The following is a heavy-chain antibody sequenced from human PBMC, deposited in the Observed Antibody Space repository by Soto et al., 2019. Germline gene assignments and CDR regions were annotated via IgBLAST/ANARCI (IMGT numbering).Heavy chain of an antibody. CDR3: ARLMVTVEF. CDR2: SYYSGST. D-gene: IGHD2-21*02. Sequence: QLQLQESGPGLVKPSETLSLTCTVSGGSISSSSYYWGWIRQPPGKGLEWIGSSYYSGSTYYNPSLKSRVTISVDTSKHQFSLKLSSVTAADTAVYYCARLMVTVEFGGQGTLVTVSS. V-gene: IGHV4-39*01. J-gene: IGHJ4*02. CDR1: GGSISSSSYY.